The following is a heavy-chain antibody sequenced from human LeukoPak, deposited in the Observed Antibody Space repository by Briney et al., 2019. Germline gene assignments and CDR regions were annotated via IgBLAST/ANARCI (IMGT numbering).Heavy chain of an antibody. J-gene: IGHJ4*02. CDR3: AKDGYSSGWYEPQDY. CDR2: ISGDGGST. V-gene: IGHV3-43*02. D-gene: IGHD6-19*01. Sequence: GGSLRLSCAASGXTFDDYAMHWVRQAPGKGREWVSLISGDGGSTYYADSVEGRFTISRDNSKNSLYLQMNSLRTEDTALYYCAKDGYSSGWYEPQDYWGQGTLVTVSS. CDR1: GXTFDDYA.